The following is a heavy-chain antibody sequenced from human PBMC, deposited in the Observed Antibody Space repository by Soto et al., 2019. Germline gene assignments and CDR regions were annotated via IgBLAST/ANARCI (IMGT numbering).Heavy chain of an antibody. J-gene: IGHJ4*02. CDR1: GFTFRSFT. CDR3: AKPIDPQLSSFFDY. CDR2: ISSNSAYI. V-gene: IGHV3-21*04. D-gene: IGHD3-3*02. Sequence: PGGSLRLSCAASGFTFRSFTMNWVRQAPGKGLEWVSTISSNSAYIYYTDALRGRFTISRDNSKNTLYLQMNSLRAEDTAVYYCAKPIDPQLSSFFDYWGQGTLVTVSS.